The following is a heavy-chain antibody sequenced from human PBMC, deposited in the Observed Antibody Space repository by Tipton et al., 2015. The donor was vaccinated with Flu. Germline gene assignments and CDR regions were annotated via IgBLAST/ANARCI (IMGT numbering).Heavy chain of an antibody. D-gene: IGHD4-23*01. Sequence: AASGFTFSSYSMNWVRQAPGKGLQWVSSISSSSSYIYYADSVKGRFTISRDNAKNSLYLQMNSLRAEDTAVYYCARGSSSAGGGKNDYWGQGTLVTVSS. V-gene: IGHV3-21*01. J-gene: IGHJ4*02. CDR1: GFTFSSYS. CDR2: ISSSSSYI. CDR3: ARGSSSAGGGKNDY.